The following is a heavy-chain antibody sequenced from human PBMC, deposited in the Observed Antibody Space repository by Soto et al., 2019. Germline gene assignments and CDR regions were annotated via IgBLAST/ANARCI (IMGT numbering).Heavy chain of an antibody. D-gene: IGHD2-2*01. Sequence: QVQLQESGPGLVKPSQTLSLTCTVSGGSISSGGYYWSWIRQHPGKGLEWIGYIYYSGSSYYNPSLKSRVSISVDTSKNQFSLKLSSVTAADTAVYYCARVVGIVVVPAAIYFDYWGQGTLVTVSS. CDR1: GGSISSGGYY. CDR3: ARVVGIVVVPAAIYFDY. CDR2: IYYSGSS. J-gene: IGHJ4*02. V-gene: IGHV4-31*03.